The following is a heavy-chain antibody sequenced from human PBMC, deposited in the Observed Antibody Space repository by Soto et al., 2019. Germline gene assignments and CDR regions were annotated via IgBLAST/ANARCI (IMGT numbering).Heavy chain of an antibody. J-gene: IGHJ4*02. CDR2: ISYDGSNK. CDR1: GFTFSSYG. V-gene: IGHV3-30*18. D-gene: IGHD3-10*01. CDR3: AKDTDLLWFGGTLAAIDY. Sequence: GGSLRLSCAASGFTFSSYGMHWVRQAPGKGLEWVAVISYDGSNKYYADSVKGRFTISRDNSKNTLYLQMNSLRAEDTAVYYCAKDTDLLWFGGTLAAIDYWGQGTLVTVSS.